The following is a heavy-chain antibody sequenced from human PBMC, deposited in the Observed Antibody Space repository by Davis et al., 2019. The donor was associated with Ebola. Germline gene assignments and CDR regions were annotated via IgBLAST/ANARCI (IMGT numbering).Heavy chain of an antibody. CDR3: AREPIVVVTATYYYYGMDV. D-gene: IGHD2-21*02. V-gene: IGHV1-46*03. CDR2: INPSGGST. CDR1: GYTFTSNY. Sequence: AASVKVSCKASGYTFTSNYMHWVRQAPGQGLEWMGIINPSGGSTSYAQKFQGRVTMTRDTSTSTVYMELSSLRSEDTAVYYCAREPIVVVTATYYYYGMDVWGQGTTVTVSS. J-gene: IGHJ6*02.